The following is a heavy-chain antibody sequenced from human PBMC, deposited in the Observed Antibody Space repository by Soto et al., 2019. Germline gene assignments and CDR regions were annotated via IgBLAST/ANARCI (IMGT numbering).Heavy chain of an antibody. Sequence: GGSLRLSCASSGFTFSSYGMHWVRQAPGKGLEWVAVISYDGSNKYYADSVKGRFTISRDNSKNTLYLQMNSLRAEDTAVYYCAKEKTINGYGMDVWGQGTTVTVSS. D-gene: IGHD3-9*01. J-gene: IGHJ6*02. CDR3: AKEKTINGYGMDV. CDR1: GFTFSSYG. CDR2: ISYDGSNK. V-gene: IGHV3-30*18.